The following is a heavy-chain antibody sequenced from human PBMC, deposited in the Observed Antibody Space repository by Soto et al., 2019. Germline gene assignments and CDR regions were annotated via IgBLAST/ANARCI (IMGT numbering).Heavy chain of an antibody. J-gene: IGHJ2*01. CDR2: ITSVSGNI. V-gene: IGHV3-48*01. CDR3: VFFQAEDGIRGTVPVSAFLLNRSSDL. D-gene: IGHD1-20*01. Sequence: KGLKWVSYITSVSGNIYYADSVKGGFSVSRDNAKNSLYLQMNSLRAEDTAVYYCVFFQAEDGIRGTVPVSAFLLNRSSDL.